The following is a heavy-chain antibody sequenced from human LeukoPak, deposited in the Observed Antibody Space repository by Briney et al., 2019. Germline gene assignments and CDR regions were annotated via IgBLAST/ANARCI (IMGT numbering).Heavy chain of an antibody. V-gene: IGHV4-4*03. J-gene: IGHJ4*02. Sequence: PETLSLTCGVSGGSISNTNWWTWFRQPPGKGLEWIGEVNLQGSTNYNPSLKSRVAISVDKSENHISLKLTSVTAADTAVYYCAREGGPYRPLDYSGQGTLVTVAS. CDR3: AREGGPYRPLDY. CDR2: VNLQGST. CDR1: GGSISNTNW.